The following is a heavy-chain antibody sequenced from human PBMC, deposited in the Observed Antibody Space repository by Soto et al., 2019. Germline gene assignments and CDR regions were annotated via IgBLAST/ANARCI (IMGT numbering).Heavy chain of an antibody. J-gene: IGHJ4*02. V-gene: IGHV3-23*01. CDR2: ISGSGGST. CDR3: VKDQWSSGWYGASFDPFDY. CDR1: GFTFSSYA. D-gene: IGHD6-19*01. Sequence: GGSLRLSCAASGFTFSSYAMSWVRQAPGKGLEWVSAISGSGGSTYYADSVKGRFTISRDNSKNTLYLQMNSLRAEDTAVYYWVKDQWSSGWYGASFDPFDYLGQGT.